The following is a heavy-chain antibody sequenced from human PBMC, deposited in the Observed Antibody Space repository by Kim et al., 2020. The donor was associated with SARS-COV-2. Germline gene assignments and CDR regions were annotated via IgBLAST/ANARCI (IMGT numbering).Heavy chain of an antibody. CDR2: IYYSGST. D-gene: IGHD6-19*01. CDR1: GGSIRSYY. V-gene: IGHV4-59*13. CDR3: SRAKSGWYGEVNWFDP. Sequence: SETLSLTCTVSGGSIRSYYWSWIRQPPGKGLEWIGYIYYSGSTNYNPSLKSRVTISVDTSKNQFSLKLSSVTAADTAVYYCSRAKSGWYGEVNWFDPWG. J-gene: IGHJ5*02.